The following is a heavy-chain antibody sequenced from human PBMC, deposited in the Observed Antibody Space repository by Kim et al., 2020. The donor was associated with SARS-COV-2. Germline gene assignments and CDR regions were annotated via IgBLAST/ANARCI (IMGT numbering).Heavy chain of an antibody. D-gene: IGHD3-10*01. Sequence: GGSLRLSCAASGFTFSAHALHWVRQAPGKGLEWVAHIEYDGSHISYPDSVKGRFIISRDDTKSTLCLQMNSLRPEDTAVYYCLAEIGSRSFDHWGQGTLVTVSS. J-gene: IGHJ4*02. CDR1: GFTFSAHA. V-gene: IGHV3-30*04. CDR2: IEYDGSHI. CDR3: LAEIGSRSFDH.